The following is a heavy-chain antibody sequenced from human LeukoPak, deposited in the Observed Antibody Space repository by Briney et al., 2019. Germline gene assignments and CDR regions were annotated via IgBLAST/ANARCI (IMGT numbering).Heavy chain of an antibody. D-gene: IGHD2-2*01. J-gene: IGHJ4*02. CDR1: GFTFSSYS. CDR3: ARTYCSSTSCRSLYYFDY. V-gene: IGHV3-21*01. CDR2: ISSSSSYI. Sequence: GGSLRLSCAASGFTFSSYSMNWVRQAPGKGLEWVSSISSSSSYIYYADSVKGRFTISRDNAKNSLYLQMNSLRAEDTAVYYCARTYCSSTSCRSLYYFDYWGQGTLVTVSS.